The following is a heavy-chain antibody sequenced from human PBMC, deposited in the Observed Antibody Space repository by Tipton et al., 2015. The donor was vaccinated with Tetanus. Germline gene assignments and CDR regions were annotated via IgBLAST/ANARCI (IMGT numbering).Heavy chain of an antibody. CDR3: AREADWSGGSCFSGDFDN. Sequence: SLRLSCAASGFIFSSYGIHWVRQAPGKGLEWVAVSWYDGTDQYYADSVKGRFTLSRDNSKNTLYLEMNSLRAGDTALYYCAREADWSGGSCFSGDFDNWGQGTQVAVSS. V-gene: IGHV3-33*01. D-gene: IGHD2-15*01. J-gene: IGHJ4*02. CDR1: GFIFSSYG. CDR2: SWYDGTDQ.